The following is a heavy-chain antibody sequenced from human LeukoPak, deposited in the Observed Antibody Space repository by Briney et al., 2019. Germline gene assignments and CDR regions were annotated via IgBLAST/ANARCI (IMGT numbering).Heavy chain of an antibody. J-gene: IGHJ4*02. CDR1: GFTFGSYA. V-gene: IGHV3-23*01. CDR3: AKTTAGYSSGRYPGWPVDY. Sequence: GGFLRLSCAASGFTFGSYAMYWVRQAPGKGLEWVSGISGSGGSTFYADSVKGRFTISRDNSENTVYLQMNSLRADDTAVYYCAKTTAGYSSGRYPGWPVDYGGQGTLVTVS. CDR2: ISGSGGST. D-gene: IGHD6-19*01.